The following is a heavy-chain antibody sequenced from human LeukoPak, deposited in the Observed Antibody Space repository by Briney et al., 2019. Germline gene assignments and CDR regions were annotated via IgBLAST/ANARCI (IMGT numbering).Heavy chain of an antibody. D-gene: IGHD6-25*01. CDR2: VHLSGRT. CDR3: AREGGPYRPLDY. Sequence: PSDTLSLTCGLSGGSISSTNWWASVRQPPGGGLEWIGEVHLSGRTNYNPSLETRVTMSVDMSENHISLKLTSVTAADSAVYYCAREGGPYRPLDYWGQGTLVTVSS. V-gene: IGHV4-4*02. CDR1: GGSISSTNW. J-gene: IGHJ4*02.